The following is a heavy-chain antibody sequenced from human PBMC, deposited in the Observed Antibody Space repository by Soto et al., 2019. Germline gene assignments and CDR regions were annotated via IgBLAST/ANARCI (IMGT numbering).Heavy chain of an antibody. CDR2: IYHSGST. CDR1: GGSISSYY. CDR3: ARDGAAVRDPHGMAV. V-gene: IGHV4-59*01. D-gene: IGHD3-16*01. Sequence: QVQLQESGPGLVKPSETLSLTCTVSGGSISSYYWSWIRQPPGKGLEWIGYIYHSGSTIYNPSLKSRVTISVDMSKNQFSLKLSSVTAADTAVYYCARDGAAVRDPHGMAVWGQGTTVTVSS. J-gene: IGHJ6*02.